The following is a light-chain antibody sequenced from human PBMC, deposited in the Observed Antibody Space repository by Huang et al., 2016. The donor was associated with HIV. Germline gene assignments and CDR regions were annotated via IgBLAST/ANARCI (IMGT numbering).Light chain of an antibody. CDR1: QNVKNY. J-gene: IGKJ4*01. V-gene: IGKV3-11*01. CDR2: DAS. Sequence: EIVLTQSPASLSVFLGDTVTLSCRASQNVKNYLGWYQQKPGQAPRLLIYDASTRPAGIPDRFSAGGSGTYFTLTINSLETEDFAIYFCQQRADRVTFGGGTRIE. CDR3: QQRADRVT.